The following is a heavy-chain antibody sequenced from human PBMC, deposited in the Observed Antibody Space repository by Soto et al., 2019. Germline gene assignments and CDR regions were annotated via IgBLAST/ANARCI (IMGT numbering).Heavy chain of an antibody. CDR1: GFTFSSYG. V-gene: IGHV3-33*01. CDR3: ARVPNCSSTSCWGGSYFDY. CDR2: IWYDGSNK. Sequence: GGSLRLSCAASGFTFSSYGMHWVRQAPGKGLEWVAVIWYDGSNKYYADSVKGRFTISRDNSKNTLYLQMNSLRAEDTAVYYCARVPNCSSTSCWGGSYFDYWGQGTLVTVSS. J-gene: IGHJ4*02. D-gene: IGHD2-2*01.